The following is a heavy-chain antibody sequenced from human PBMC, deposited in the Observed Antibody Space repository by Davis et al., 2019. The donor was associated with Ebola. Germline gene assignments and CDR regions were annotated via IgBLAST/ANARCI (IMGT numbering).Heavy chain of an antibody. V-gene: IGHV3-73*01. CDR2: IRSKANSYAT. J-gene: IGHJ4*02. CDR1: GFTFSGSA. D-gene: IGHD1-26*01. Sequence: GESLKISCAASGFTFSGSAMHWVRQASGKGLEWVGRIRSKANSYATAYAASVKGRFTISRDDSKNTAYLQMNSLKTEDTAVYYCAKFGSGSYGTLDYWGQGTLVTVSS. CDR3: AKFGSGSYGTLDY.